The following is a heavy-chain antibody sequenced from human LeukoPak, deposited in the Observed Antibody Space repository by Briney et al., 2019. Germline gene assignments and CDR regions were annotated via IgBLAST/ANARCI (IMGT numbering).Heavy chain of an antibody. V-gene: IGHV1-2*06. J-gene: IGHJ4*02. D-gene: IGHD3-3*01. CDR3: ARVDTIYHFDY. CDR2: INPNSGGT. Sequence: ASVKVSCKASGYTFTGYYMHWVRQAPGQGLEGMGRINPNSGGTNYAQKFQGRVTMTRDTSISTAYMELSRLRSDDTAVYYCARVDTIYHFDYWGQGTLVTVSS. CDR1: GYTFTGYY.